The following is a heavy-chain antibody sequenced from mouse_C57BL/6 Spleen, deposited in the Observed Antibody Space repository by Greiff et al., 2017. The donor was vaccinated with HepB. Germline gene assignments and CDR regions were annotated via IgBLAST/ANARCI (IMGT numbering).Heavy chain of an antibody. D-gene: IGHD1-1*01. J-gene: IGHJ2*01. CDR2: IYPSDSET. CDR3: ARYGSSLGYYFDY. Sequence: VQLQQSGAELVRPGSSVKLSCKASGYTFTSYWMDWVKQRPGQGLEWIGNIYPSDSETHYNQKFKDKATLTVDKSSSTAYMQLSSLTSEDSAVYYCARYGSSLGYYFDYWGQGTTLTVSS. V-gene: IGHV1-61*01. CDR1: GYTFTSYW.